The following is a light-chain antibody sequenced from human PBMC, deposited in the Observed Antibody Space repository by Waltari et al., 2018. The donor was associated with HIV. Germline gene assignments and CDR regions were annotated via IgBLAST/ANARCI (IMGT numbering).Light chain of an antibody. Sequence: SYVLTQPPSVSVAPGKTARITCGGNNIGSKSVHWYQQKPGQAPVLVSYEERDRPSGIPERFSGSNSGNTATLTISRVEAGDEADYYCQVWDSSSDHVVFGGGTKLTVL. J-gene: IGLJ2*01. CDR1: NIGSKS. V-gene: IGLV3-21*04. CDR3: QVWDSSSDHVV. CDR2: EER.